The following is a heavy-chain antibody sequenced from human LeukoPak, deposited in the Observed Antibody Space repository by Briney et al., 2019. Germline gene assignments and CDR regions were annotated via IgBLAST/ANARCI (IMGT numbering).Heavy chain of an antibody. D-gene: IGHD3-3*01. CDR2: IYPGDSET. CDR1: GYNFAFYW. J-gene: IGHJ4*02. Sequence: GESLKISCKGSGYNFAFYWIAWVRQMPGKGLEWMRIIYPGDSETRYSPSFKGQVTISADKSISIAYLQWSSLEASDTAMYYCARWSGYYWQTDSGQFDNWGQGTLVTVSS. V-gene: IGHV5-51*01. CDR3: ARWSGYYWQTDSGQFDN.